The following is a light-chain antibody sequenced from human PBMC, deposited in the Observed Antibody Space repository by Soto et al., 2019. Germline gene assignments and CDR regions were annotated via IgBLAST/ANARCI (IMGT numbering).Light chain of an antibody. V-gene: IGKV3D-15*01. J-gene: IGKJ5*01. CDR3: QQYNNWPRIT. CDR2: GAS. CDR1: QSVSSY. Sequence: IVLKQNPATLSLSPGERATLSSRDSQSVSSYLAWYQQTPGQAPRLIXYGASTRANGIPARFSGSGSGTEFTLTISSLQSADFAVYYCQQYNNWPRITFGQGTRLEIK.